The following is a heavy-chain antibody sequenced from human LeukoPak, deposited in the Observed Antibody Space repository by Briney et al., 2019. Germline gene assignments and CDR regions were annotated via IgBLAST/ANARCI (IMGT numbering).Heavy chain of an antibody. V-gene: IGHV3-11*05. D-gene: IGHD1-1*01. CDR3: AKDSTYNWNDGGRFDP. Sequence: GGSLRLSCEASGFTFSDPYMSWIRQAPGKGLECLSYISGSGTDINYADFVMGRFTISRDNSNDTLYLQMNSLRAVDTAVYYCAKDSTYNWNDGGRFDPWGQGTLVTVSS. CDR1: GFTFSDPY. J-gene: IGHJ5*02. CDR2: ISGSGTDI.